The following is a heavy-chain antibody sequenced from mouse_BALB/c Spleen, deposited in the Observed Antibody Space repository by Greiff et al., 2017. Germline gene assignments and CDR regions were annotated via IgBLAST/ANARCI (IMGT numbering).Heavy chain of an antibody. J-gene: IGHJ3*01. CDR2: IWAGGST. CDR3: ASYYDYVHFAY. Sequence: VQLQQSGPGLVAPSQTLSITCTVSGFSLTSYVVHWVRQPPGKGLEWMGVIWAGGSTNYNSALMSRLSISKDNSTSQVFLKMNSLQTDDTAMYYCASYYDYVHFAYWGQGTLVTVSA. V-gene: IGHV2-9*02. CDR1: GFSLTSYV. D-gene: IGHD2-4*01.